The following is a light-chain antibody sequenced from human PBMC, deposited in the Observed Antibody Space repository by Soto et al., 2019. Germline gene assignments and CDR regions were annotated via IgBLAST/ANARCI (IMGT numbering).Light chain of an antibody. V-gene: IGLV1-40*01. CDR2: GNS. CDR1: SSNTGAGYD. Sequence: QSALTQPPSVSGAPGQRVTISCPGSSSNTGAGYDVHWYQQLPGTAPKLLIYGNSNRPSGVPDRFSGSKSGTSASLAITGLQAEDEADYYCQSYDSSLSGYVFGTGTKVTVL. J-gene: IGLJ1*01. CDR3: QSYDSSLSGYV.